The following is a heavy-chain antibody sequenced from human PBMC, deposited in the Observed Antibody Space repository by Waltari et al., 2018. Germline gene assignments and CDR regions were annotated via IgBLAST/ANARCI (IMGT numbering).Heavy chain of an antibody. CDR1: GGSISSGGYY. D-gene: IGHD2-2*03. CDR2: IYYSGST. Sequence: QVQLQESGPGLVKPSQTLSLTCTVSGGSISSGGYYWSWIRQHPGKGLEWIGYIYYSGSTYYNPSLKSRVTISVDTSKNQFSLKLSSVTAADTAVYYCARDGYCSSTSCYEARDAFDIWGQGTMVTVSS. V-gene: IGHV4-31*03. J-gene: IGHJ3*02. CDR3: ARDGYCSSTSCYEARDAFDI.